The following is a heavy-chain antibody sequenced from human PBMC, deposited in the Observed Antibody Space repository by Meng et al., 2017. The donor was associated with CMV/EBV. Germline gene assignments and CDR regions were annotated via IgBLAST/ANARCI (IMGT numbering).Heavy chain of an antibody. Sequence: GGSLRLSCAASGFTFSSYGMHWVRQAPGKGLEWVAVIWYDGSNKYYADSVKGRFTISRDNSKNTLYLQMNSLRAEDTAVYYCAKNSDRYTSHWFDPWGQGTLVTVSS. CDR2: IWYDGSNK. V-gene: IGHV3-33*06. D-gene: IGHD3-16*02. J-gene: IGHJ5*02. CDR3: AKNSDRYTSHWFDP. CDR1: GFTFSSYG.